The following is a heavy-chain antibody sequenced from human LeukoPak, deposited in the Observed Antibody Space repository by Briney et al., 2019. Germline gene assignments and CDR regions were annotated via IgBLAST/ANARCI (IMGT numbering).Heavy chain of an antibody. CDR1: GGSISSSSYY. CDR2: IYYSGST. D-gene: IGHD2-2*01. V-gene: IGHV4-39*07. J-gene: IGHJ3*02. CDR3: ARFSVVPAAIDDAFDI. Sequence: PSETLSLTCTVSGGSISSSSYYWGWIRQPPGKGLEWIGSIYYSGSTYYNPSLKSRVTISVDTSKNQFSLKLSSATAADTAVYYCARFSVVPAAIDDAFDIWGQGTMVTVSS.